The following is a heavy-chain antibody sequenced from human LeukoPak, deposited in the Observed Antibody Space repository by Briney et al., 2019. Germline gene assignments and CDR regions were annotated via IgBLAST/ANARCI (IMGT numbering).Heavy chain of an antibody. V-gene: IGHV3-23*01. J-gene: IGHJ4*02. Sequence: GGSLRLSCAASGFTFSSYAMSWVRQAPGKGLEWVSATSGSGGSTYYADSVKGRFTISRDNSKNTLYLQMNSLRVEDTAVYYCARGAARTKYSSSYYFDYWGQGTLVTVSS. D-gene: IGHD6-6*01. CDR2: TSGSGGST. CDR3: ARGAARTKYSSSYYFDY. CDR1: GFTFSSYA.